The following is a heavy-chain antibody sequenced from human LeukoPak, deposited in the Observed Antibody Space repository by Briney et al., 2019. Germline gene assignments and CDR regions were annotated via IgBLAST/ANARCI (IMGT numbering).Heavy chain of an antibody. J-gene: IGHJ6*03. D-gene: IGHD6-6*01. Sequence: ASVKVSCKASGYTFSSYGISWVRQAPGQGLEWMGWISAYNGNTNYAQKLQGRVTMTTDTSTSTAYMELRSLRSDDTAVYYCARGEGSSSEEYYYYYYMDVWGKGTTVTVPS. CDR1: GYTFSSYG. V-gene: IGHV1-18*01. CDR3: ARGEGSSSEEYYYYYYMDV. CDR2: ISAYNGNT.